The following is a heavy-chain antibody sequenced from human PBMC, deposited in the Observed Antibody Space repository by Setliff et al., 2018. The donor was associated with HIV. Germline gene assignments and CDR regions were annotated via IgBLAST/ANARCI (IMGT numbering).Heavy chain of an antibody. V-gene: IGHV4-59*08. CDR1: SDSISPYY. D-gene: IGHD1-26*01. CDR2: IYYSGST. J-gene: IGHJ4*02. CDR3: ARRGVGATHRFFNY. Sequence: SETLSLTCTVSSDSISPYYWSWIRQPPGRGLEWIGFIYYSGSTNYSPSLKSRVTISLDTSKSQFSLKLNSVTAADTAIYFCARRGVGATHRFFNYWGQGTLVTVSS.